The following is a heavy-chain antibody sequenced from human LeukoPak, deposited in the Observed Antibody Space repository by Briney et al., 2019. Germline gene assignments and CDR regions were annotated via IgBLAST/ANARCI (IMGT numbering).Heavy chain of an antibody. CDR2: ISSSGSTT. V-gene: IGHV3-11*04. CDR3: ARGVGATDFDY. Sequence: GGSLRLSCAASGFTFSDYYMSWIRQAPGKGLEGVSYISSSGSTTYYADSVKGRFTIPRDNAKNSLYLQMNSLRAEDTAVYYCARGVGATDFDYWGQGTLVTVSS. J-gene: IGHJ4*02. D-gene: IGHD1-26*01. CDR1: GFTFSDYY.